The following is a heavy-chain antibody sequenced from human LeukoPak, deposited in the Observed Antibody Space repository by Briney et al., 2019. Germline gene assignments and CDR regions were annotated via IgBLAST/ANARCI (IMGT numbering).Heavy chain of an antibody. J-gene: IGHJ5*02. Sequence: VASVKVSCKASGYTFNSYGISWVRQAPGQGLEWMGWITAHNGNTNYAQKLQGRVTMTTDTSTSTAYMELRSLRSDDTAVYYCARDGERFNNYGGNWFDPWGQGTLVTVSS. V-gene: IGHV1-18*01. CDR1: GYTFNSYG. CDR2: ITAHNGNT. D-gene: IGHD4-23*01. CDR3: ARDGERFNNYGGNWFDP.